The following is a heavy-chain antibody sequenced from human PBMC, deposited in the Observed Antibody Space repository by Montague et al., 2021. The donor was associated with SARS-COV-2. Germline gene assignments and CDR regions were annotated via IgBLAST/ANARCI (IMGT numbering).Heavy chain of an antibody. Sequence: SLRLSCAASGFTFSSYSMNWVRQAPGKGLEWVSSISSSSSYIYYADSVKGRFTISRDNAKNSLYLQMNSLRAEDTAVYYCARLLNYDILTGFGFDYWGQGTLVTVSS. V-gene: IGHV3-21*01. D-gene: IGHD3-9*01. CDR1: GFTFSSYS. CDR3: ARLLNYDILTGFGFDY. J-gene: IGHJ4*02. CDR2: ISSSSSYI.